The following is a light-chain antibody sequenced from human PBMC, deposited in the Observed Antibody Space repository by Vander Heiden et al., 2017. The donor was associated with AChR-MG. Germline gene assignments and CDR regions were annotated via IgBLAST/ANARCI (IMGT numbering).Light chain of an antibody. J-gene: IGKJ1*01. Sequence: DIQMTQSPSSLSASVGNRVTITCRASQGVSNYLAWYQQKPGKVPKLLIYGASTLQSGVPSRFSGSGSGTDFTLTISSLQPEDVATYYCQKDNSAPRTFGQGTKVEIK. CDR2: GAS. V-gene: IGKV1-27*01. CDR1: QGVSNY. CDR3: QKDNSAPRT.